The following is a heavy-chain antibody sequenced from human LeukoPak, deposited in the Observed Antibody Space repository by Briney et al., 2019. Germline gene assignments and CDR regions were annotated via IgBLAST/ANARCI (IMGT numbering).Heavy chain of an antibody. D-gene: IGHD1/OR15-1a*01. CDR3: ARGSGTGRPNFDS. CDR2: VYYSGST. Sequence: PSETLSLTCTVSGGAISSYCWSWIRQPPGKGLEWIGYVYYSGSTNQNPSLNSRVTISIDVSKNQFSLTLNSVTAADTAVYFCARGSGTGRPNFDSWGQGTLVTVSS. V-gene: IGHV4-59*01. J-gene: IGHJ4*02. CDR1: GGAISSYC.